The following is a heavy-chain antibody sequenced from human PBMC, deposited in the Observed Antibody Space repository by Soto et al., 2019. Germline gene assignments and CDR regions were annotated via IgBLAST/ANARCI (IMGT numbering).Heavy chain of an antibody. CDR2: IKSYSAGGTT. CDR1: GFTFNNAW. D-gene: IGHD2-15*01. Sequence: EVHLVESWGGLVKPGEFLRLSCAASGFTFNNAWMNWVRQAPGKGLEWVGRIKSYSAGGTTDYAAPLKGRFTISRDKSRDELYLKLNSLKPEDAAVYYCTADYCSGGDCYASHYWGEGDLGSVSS. CDR3: TADYCSGGDCYASHY. J-gene: IGHJ4*02. V-gene: IGHV3-15*07.